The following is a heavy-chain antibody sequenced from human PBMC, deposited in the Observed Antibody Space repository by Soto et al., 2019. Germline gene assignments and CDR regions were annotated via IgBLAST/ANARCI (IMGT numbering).Heavy chain of an antibody. CDR3: ARDRGSYALDY. CDR2: IIAYNGNT. Sequence: QVQLVQSGAAVKKPGASVKVSCKASGYTFTSYGISWVRQAPGKGLEWMGWIIAYNGNTNYAQKLQGRVTMTTDTSTSTAYMERRSLRADYTAVYECARDRGSYALDYWVQGTLVTVSS. CDR1: GYTFTSYG. J-gene: IGHJ4*02. V-gene: IGHV1-18*01. D-gene: IGHD1-26*01.